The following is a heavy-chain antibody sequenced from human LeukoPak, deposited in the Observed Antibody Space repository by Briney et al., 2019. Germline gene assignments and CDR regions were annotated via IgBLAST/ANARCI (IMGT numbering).Heavy chain of an antibody. CDR3: AKDGGELLFYFDY. Sequence: GGSLRLSCAASGFTFSSYALSWVRQAPGKGLEWVSIIPSSGGNTYYADSVKGRFTISRDNSKNTLYLHMTSPRADDTAVYFCAKDGGELLFYFDYWGQGPLVTVSS. CDR1: GFTFSSYA. V-gene: IGHV3-23*01. D-gene: IGHD1-26*01. CDR2: IPSSGGNT. J-gene: IGHJ4*02.